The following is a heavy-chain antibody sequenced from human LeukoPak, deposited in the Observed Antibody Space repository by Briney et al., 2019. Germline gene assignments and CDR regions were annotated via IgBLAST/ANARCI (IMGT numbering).Heavy chain of an antibody. V-gene: IGHV1-18*01. CDR3: ARKVGYGGNSGYFDY. Sequence: ASVKVSCKASGYTFTSYGISWVRQAPGQGLEWMGWISAYNGNTNYAQKLQGRVTMTTDTSTSTAYMELRSLRSADTAVYYCARKVGYGGNSGYFDYWGQGTLVTVSS. D-gene: IGHD4-23*01. CDR2: ISAYNGNT. CDR1: GYTFTSYG. J-gene: IGHJ4*02.